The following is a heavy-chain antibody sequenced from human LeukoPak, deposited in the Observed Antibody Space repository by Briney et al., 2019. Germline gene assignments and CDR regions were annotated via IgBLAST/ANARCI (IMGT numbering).Heavy chain of an antibody. CDR3: ARVYSSSWYGFWFDP. Sequence: SETLSLTCTVSGGSISSYYWSWIRQPPGKGLEWIGYIYYSGSTNYNPSLKSRVTISVDTSKNQFSLKLSSVTAADTAVYYCARVYSSSWYGFWFDPWGQGTLVTVSS. CDR1: GGSISSYY. CDR2: IYYSGST. D-gene: IGHD6-13*01. J-gene: IGHJ5*02. V-gene: IGHV4-59*01.